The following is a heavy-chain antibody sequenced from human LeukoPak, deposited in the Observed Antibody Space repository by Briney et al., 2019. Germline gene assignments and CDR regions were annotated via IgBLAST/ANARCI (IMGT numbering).Heavy chain of an antibody. Sequence: PSETLSLTCSVSGDSISSYWWSWVRQPPGKGLEWIGYIYYSGSTDYNPSLKSRVTMSVDTSKSHFSLHLSSVTAADTAVYYCARLPRYYYIDVWGKGTTVTVSS. CDR2: IYYSGST. CDR3: ARLPRYYYIDV. CDR1: GDSISSYW. J-gene: IGHJ6*03. V-gene: IGHV4-59*01.